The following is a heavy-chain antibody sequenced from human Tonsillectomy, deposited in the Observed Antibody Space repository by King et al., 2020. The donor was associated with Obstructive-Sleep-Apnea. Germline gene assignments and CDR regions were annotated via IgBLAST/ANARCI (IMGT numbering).Heavy chain of an antibody. D-gene: IGHD4-17*01. CDR2: ISGSGDNT. V-gene: IGHV3-23*04. CDR1: RFTFRSYA. CDR3: AKISGYGDYDGPSHHLDY. Sequence: VQLVESGGGLVQPGGSLRLSCAASRFTFRSYAMSWVRQAPGKGLEWVSAISGSGDNTYYADSVKGRFSISRDNSKNTLYLQVNSLRADDTAVYYCAKISGYGDYDGPSHHLDYWGQGTLVTVSS. J-gene: IGHJ4*02.